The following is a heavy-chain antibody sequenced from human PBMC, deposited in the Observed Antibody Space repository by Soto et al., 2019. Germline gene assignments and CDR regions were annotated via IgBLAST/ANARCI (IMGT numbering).Heavy chain of an antibody. CDR2: IYYSGST. Sequence: TSETLSLTCTVSGGSISSSSYYWGWIRQPPGKGLEWIGSIYYSGSTYYNPSLKSRVTISVDTSKNQFSLKLSSVTAADTAVYYCARSGRTYYYGSGSSYFDYWGQGTLVTVSS. CDR1: GGSISSSSYY. D-gene: IGHD3-10*01. CDR3: ARSGRTYYYGSGSSYFDY. J-gene: IGHJ4*02. V-gene: IGHV4-39*07.